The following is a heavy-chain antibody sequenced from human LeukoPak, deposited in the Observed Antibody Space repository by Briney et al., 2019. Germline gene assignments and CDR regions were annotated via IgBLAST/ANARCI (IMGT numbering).Heavy chain of an antibody. CDR1: GYTFTGYY. D-gene: IGHD3-22*01. Sequence: GASVKVSCKASGYTFTGYYMHWVRQAPGQGLEWMGWINPNSGGTNYAQKFQGRVTMTRDTSISTAYMELSRLRSDDTAVYYCARDQSSGTYSGYFLDYWGQGTLVTVSS. CDR2: INPNSGGT. J-gene: IGHJ4*02. V-gene: IGHV1-2*02. CDR3: ARDQSSGTYSGYFLDY.